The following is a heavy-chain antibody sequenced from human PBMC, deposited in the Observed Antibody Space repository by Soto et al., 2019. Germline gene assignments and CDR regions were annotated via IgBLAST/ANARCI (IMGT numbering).Heavy chain of an antibody. CDR2: ISYDGSNK. D-gene: IGHD1-26*01. CDR1: GFTFSSYG. CDR3: AQAVGAFDI. J-gene: IGHJ3*02. V-gene: IGHV3-30*18. Sequence: QVQLVESGGGVVQPGRSLRLSCAASGFTFSSYGMHWVRQAPGKGLEWVAGISYDGSNKYYADSVKGRFTISRDNSKNTLYLQMNSLRAEDTAVYYCAQAVGAFDIWGQGTMVTVSS.